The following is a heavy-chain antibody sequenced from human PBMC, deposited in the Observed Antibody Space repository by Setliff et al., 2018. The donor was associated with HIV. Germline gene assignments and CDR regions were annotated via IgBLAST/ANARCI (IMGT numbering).Heavy chain of an antibody. D-gene: IGHD1-20*01. CDR3: AGCITGTTHWFDP. CDR2: IYYSGST. CDR1: GGSISSSNYY. J-gene: IGHJ5*02. Sequence: PSETLSLTCTVSGGSISSSNYYWGWIRQPPGKGLEWIGSIYYSGSTNYNPSLKSRVTISVDKSKNQFSLKLSSVTAADTAVYYCAGCITGTTHWFDPWGQGTLVTVSS. V-gene: IGHV4-39*07.